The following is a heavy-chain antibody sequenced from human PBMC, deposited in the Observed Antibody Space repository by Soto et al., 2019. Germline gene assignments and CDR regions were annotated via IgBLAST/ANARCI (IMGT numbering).Heavy chain of an antibody. CDR2: ISWNSGSI. CDR1: GFTFDDYA. D-gene: IGHD3-16*02. Sequence: EVQLVESGGGLVQPGRSLRLSCAASGFTFDDYAMHWVRQAPGKGLEWVSGISWNSGSIGYADSVKGRFTISRDNAKNSLYLQMNSLRAEDTPFYYCAKAYDYIWGSYLDYWGQGTLVTVSS. V-gene: IGHV3-9*01. J-gene: IGHJ4*02. CDR3: AKAYDYIWGSYLDY.